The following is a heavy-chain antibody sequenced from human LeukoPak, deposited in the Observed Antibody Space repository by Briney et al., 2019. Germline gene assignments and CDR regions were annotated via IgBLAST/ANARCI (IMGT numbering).Heavy chain of an antibody. CDR3: LTRSLVAVTGNYYMDV. J-gene: IGHJ6*03. CDR1: RFSFSTYP. D-gene: IGHD6-19*01. V-gene: IGHV3-23*01. CDR2: ISASGDVT. Sequence: PGGSLRLSCEASRFSFSTYPMGWVRRAPGKGLEWVSGISASGDVTFHADPLKGRFTISRDNSKNTLYLQMDSLRAEDTAVYYCLTRSLVAVTGNYYMDVWGKGTTVTVSS.